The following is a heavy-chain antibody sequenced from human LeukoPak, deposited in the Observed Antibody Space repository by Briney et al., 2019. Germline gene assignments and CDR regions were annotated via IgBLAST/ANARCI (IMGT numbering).Heavy chain of an antibody. CDR2: ISASGGST. Sequence: PGGSLRLSYAVSGITLSNYGMSWVRQAPGKGLEWVAGISASGGSTKYADSVKGRFTISRDNPKNTLYLQMNSLRAEDTAFYFCAKRGVVVRVILVGFHKEAYYFESWGQGALVTVSS. D-gene: IGHD3-10*01. J-gene: IGHJ4*02. CDR1: GITLSNYG. V-gene: IGHV3-23*01. CDR3: AKRGVVVRVILVGFHKEAYYFES.